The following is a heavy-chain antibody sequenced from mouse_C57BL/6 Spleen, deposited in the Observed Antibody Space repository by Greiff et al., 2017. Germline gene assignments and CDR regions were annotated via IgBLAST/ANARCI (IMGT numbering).Heavy chain of an antibody. V-gene: IGHV5-4*03. CDR3: ARGAMITTRGFAY. J-gene: IGHJ3*01. CDR2: ISDGGSYT. CDR1: GSTFSSYA. D-gene: IGHD2-4*01. Sequence: EVKLVESGGGLVKPGGSLKLSCAASGSTFSSYAMSWVRQTPEKRLEWVATISDGGSYTYYPDNVKGRFTISRDNAKNNLYLQMSHLKSEDTAMYYCARGAMITTRGFAYWGQGTLVTVSA.